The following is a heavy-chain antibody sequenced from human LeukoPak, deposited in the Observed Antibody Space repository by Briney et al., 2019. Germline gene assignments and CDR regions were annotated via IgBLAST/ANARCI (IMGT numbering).Heavy chain of an antibody. Sequence: GASVTVSCKASGGPYRYAITWVRQGPGQGLEWMGGIIPPSGTANYAQKFQGRVTISKDDSTSTTYMELSSLRSEDTAVYYCTTYGANVAEYFEHWGQGTLVGVSS. CDR2: IIPPSGTA. D-gene: IGHD4/OR15-4a*01. CDR1: GGPYRYA. CDR3: TTYGANVAEYFEH. J-gene: IGHJ1*01. V-gene: IGHV1-69*05.